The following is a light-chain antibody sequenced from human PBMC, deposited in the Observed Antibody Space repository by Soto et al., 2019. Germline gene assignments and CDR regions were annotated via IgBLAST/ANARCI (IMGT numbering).Light chain of an antibody. Sequence: EIVMTQSPATLSVSPGERPTLSCRASQNVRSNLAWYQQKPGQAPRLLIYGASTRATGIPARFSASGSGTEFTLTISSLQSEDFGVYYCQQYNTRPPITFGQGTRLEIK. CDR2: GAS. CDR1: QNVRSN. V-gene: IGKV3-15*01. CDR3: QQYNTRPPIT. J-gene: IGKJ5*01.